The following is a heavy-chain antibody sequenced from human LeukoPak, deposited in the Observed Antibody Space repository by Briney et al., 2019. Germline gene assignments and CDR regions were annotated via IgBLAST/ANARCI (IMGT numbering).Heavy chain of an antibody. CDR1: GGSISSSY. CDR3: ARGGYSYVVDY. J-gene: IGHJ4*02. D-gene: IGHD5-18*01. Sequence: SETLSLTCTVSGGSISSSYWSWIRQSPGKGLEWIGYFYDTVSTKYNPSLKRRVSISTDTSKNQLSPKLNSVTAADTAVYYCARGGYSYVVDYWGQGTLVTVSS. V-gene: IGHV4-59*12. CDR2: FYDTVST.